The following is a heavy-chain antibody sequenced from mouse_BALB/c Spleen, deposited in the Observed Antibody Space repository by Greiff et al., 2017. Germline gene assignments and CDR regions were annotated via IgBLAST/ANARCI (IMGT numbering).Heavy chain of an antibody. CDR2: INPSTGYT. CDR1: GYTFTSYW. V-gene: IGHV1-7*01. Sequence: QVQLQQSGAELAKPGASVKMSCKASGYTFTSYWMHWVKQRPGQGLEWIGYINPSTGYTEYNQKFKDKATLTADKSSSTAYMQLSSLTSEDSAVYYCARRIYDGYYVYWGQGTTLTVSS. CDR3: ARRIYDGYYVY. D-gene: IGHD2-3*01. J-gene: IGHJ2*01.